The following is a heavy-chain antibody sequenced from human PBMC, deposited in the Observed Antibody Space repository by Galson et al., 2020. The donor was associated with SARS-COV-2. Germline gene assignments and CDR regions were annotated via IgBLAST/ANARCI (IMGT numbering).Heavy chain of an antibody. Sequence: SGPTLVQPTQPLTPTCTFSGFSPSTSGMCVSWIRQPPRKARQWLALIDWADDKYYSASLQTRLPIHKDTSKNQVVLTMTNMDPVDTATYYCARIPIEMATILGGYYYGMDVWGQGTTVTVSS. J-gene: IGHJ6*02. D-gene: IGHD5-12*01. CDR1: GFSPSTSGMC. CDR2: IDWADDK. CDR3: ARIPIEMATILGGYYYGMDV. V-gene: IGHV2-70*01.